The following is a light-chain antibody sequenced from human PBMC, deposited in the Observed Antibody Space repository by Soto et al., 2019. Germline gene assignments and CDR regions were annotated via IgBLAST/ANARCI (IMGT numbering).Light chain of an antibody. CDR1: QGISNY. CDR3: QKYNSVRRT. V-gene: IGKV1-27*01. Sequence: DIQMTQSPSSLSASVGDRVTITCRASQGISNYLAWYQQKPGKAPKLLIYDASTLQLGVPSRFSGSGSGTDFTLTISSLKPEDVATYSCQKYNSVRRTFGNGTKVDIK. J-gene: IGKJ3*01. CDR2: DAS.